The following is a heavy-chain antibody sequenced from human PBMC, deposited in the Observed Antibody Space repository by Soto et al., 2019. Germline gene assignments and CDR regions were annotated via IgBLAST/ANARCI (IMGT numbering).Heavy chain of an antibody. V-gene: IGHV1-18*01. CDR1: GYTYYSHS. CDR3: ARCIQQDYYYGMDV. Sequence: GASVKVSCTASGYTYYSHSISWVRQAPGQGLEWMGRISADNGNTKYAQKFRGRVTMTTDTSTSTVYMELRNLRSDDTAVYYCARCIQQDYYYGMDVWGQGTTVTVSS. D-gene: IGHD5-18*01. CDR2: ISADNGNT. J-gene: IGHJ6*02.